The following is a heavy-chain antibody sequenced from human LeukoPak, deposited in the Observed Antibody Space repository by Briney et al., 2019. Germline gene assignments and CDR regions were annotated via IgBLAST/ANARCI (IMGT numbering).Heavy chain of an antibody. CDR3: ATSYYDFWSGYYRPFDY. CDR1: GFTFSTCS. D-gene: IGHD3-3*01. J-gene: IGHJ4*02. V-gene: IGHV1-24*01. CDR2: FDPEDGET. Sequence: PGGSLRLSCAASGFTFSTCSMNWVRQAPGKGLEWMGGFDPEDGETIYAQKFQGRVTMTEDTSTDTAYMELSSLRSKDTAVYYCATSYYDFWSGYYRPFDYWGQGTLVTVSS.